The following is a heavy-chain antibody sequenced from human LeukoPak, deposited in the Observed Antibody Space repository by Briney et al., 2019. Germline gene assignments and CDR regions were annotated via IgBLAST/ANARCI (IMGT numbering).Heavy chain of an antibody. Sequence: PSETLSLTCTVSGGSISSGDYYWSWIRQPPGKGLEWIGYIYYSGTTYYNPSLKSRVTISVDTSKNQFSLKLSSVTAADTAVYYCATDYGDYSPFDYWGQGTLVTVSS. D-gene: IGHD4-17*01. CDR2: IYYSGTT. CDR3: ATDYGDYSPFDY. CDR1: GGSISSGDYY. V-gene: IGHV4-30-4*01. J-gene: IGHJ4*02.